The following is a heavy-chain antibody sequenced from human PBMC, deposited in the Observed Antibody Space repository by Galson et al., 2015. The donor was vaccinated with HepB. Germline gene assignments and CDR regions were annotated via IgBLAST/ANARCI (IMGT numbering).Heavy chain of an antibody. D-gene: IGHD6-13*01. CDR1: GSTFTGYY. J-gene: IGHJ6*02. CDR3: ARDLRGGAAAGTAYYYYGMDV. CDR2: INPNSGGT. V-gene: IGHV1-2*04. Sequence: SVTVSCKASGSTFTGYYMHWVRQAPGQGLEWMGWINPNSGGTNYAQKFQGWVTMTRDTSISTAYMELSRLRSDDTAVYYCARDLRGGAAAGTAYYYYGMDVWGQGTTVTVSS.